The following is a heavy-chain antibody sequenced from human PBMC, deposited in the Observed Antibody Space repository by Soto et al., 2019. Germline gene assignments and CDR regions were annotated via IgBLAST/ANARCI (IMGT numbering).Heavy chain of an antibody. CDR3: ARVWSPSLLKGFDY. CDR1: GGSFSGYD. D-gene: IGHD1-26*01. CDR2: INHSGST. V-gene: IGHV4-34*01. J-gene: IGHJ4*02. Sequence: SETLSLTHSVYGGSFSGYDWSWIRQPPGKGMKWIGEINHSGSTNYNPSLKTQVTISVDTSKNQFSLKLSSVTAAETAVYYCARVWSPSLLKGFDYWGQGTLVTVSS.